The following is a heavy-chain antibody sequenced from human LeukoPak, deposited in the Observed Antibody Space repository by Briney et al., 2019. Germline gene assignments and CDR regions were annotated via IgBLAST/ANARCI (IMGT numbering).Heavy chain of an antibody. J-gene: IGHJ4*02. D-gene: IGHD5-18*01. CDR1: GGSISSSSYY. Sequence: PSETLSLTCTVSGGSISSSSYYWGWIRQPPGKGLEWIGSIYYSGSTYYNPSLKSRVTISVDTSKNQFSLKLSSVTAADTAVYYCARVWLWYYFDYWGQGTLVTVSS. CDR3: ARVWLWYYFDY. V-gene: IGHV4-39*07. CDR2: IYYSGST.